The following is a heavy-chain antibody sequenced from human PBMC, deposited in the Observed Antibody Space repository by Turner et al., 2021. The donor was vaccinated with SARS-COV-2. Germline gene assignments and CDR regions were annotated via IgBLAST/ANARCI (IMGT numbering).Heavy chain of an antibody. V-gene: IGHV1-8*01. CDR2: MNPNSGNT. D-gene: IGHD3-16*02. CDR3: ARGMFRFGGVIVRPFDY. Sequence: QVQLVQSGAEVKKPGASVKVSCKASGYPFSNYDINWVRQATGQGLEWMGWMNPNSGNTGYAQKFQGRVTMTRNTSISTAYMELSSLRSEDTAVYYCARGMFRFGGVIVRPFDYWGQGTLVTVSS. J-gene: IGHJ4*02. CDR1: GYPFSNYD.